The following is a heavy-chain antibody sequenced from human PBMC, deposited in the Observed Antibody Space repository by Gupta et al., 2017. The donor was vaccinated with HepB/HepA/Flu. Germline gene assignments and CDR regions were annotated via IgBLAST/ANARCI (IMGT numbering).Heavy chain of an antibody. CDR2: ISSSSSYI. V-gene: IGHV3-21*01. J-gene: IGHJ4*02. D-gene: IGHD1-26*01. CDR1: GFTFSSYS. Sequence: EVQLVESGGGLVKPGGSLRLSCAASGFTFSSYSMNWVRQAPGKGLEWVSSISSSSSYIYYADSVKGRFTISRDNAKNSLYLQMNSLRAEDTAVYYCARDSGRGSYGDYWGQGTLVTVSS. CDR3: ARDSGRGSYGDY.